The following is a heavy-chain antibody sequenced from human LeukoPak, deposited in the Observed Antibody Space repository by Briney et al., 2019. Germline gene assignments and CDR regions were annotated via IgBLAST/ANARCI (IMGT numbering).Heavy chain of an antibody. D-gene: IGHD6-19*01. CDR2: ISSSSSTI. J-gene: IGHJ4*02. CDR3: ARDRDSSGWYRNDY. V-gene: IGHV3-48*04. CDR1: GFTFSSYS. Sequence: GGSLRLSCAASGFTFSSYSMNWVRQAPGKGLEWVSYISSSSSTIYYADSVKGRFTISRDNAKNSLYLQMNSLRAEDTAVYYCARDRDSSGWYRNDYWGQGTLVTVSS.